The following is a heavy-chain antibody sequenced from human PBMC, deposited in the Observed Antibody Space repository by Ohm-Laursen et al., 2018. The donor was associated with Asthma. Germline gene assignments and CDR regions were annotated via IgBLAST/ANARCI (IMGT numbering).Heavy chain of an antibody. V-gene: IGHV3-7*05. CDR1: GFTFNKSW. D-gene: IGHD4-11*01. CDR3: SRDPRRLPS. CDR2: INENGGEK. J-gene: IGHJ6*02. Sequence: GSLRLSCAASGFTFNKSWMSWVRQAPGKGLEWVAHINENGGEKFYVDSVKGRVTISRDNARNSLYLQMNSLRADDTAVYYYSRDPRRLPSWGQGTRVTVSS.